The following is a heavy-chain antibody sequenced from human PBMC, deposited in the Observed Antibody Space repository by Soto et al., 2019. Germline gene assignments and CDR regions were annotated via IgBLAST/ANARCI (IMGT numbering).Heavy chain of an antibody. V-gene: IGHV1-69*01. CDR2: IIPISETT. Sequence: QVQLVQSGAEVKKPGSSVKVSCKASGGTFSSYAISWVRQAPGQGLEWMGGIIPISETTNYAQKFQGRVTITADESKSTAYMELSSRRSEDTAVYYCASSQGSSTSLEIYYYYYYGMDVWGQGTTVTVSS. J-gene: IGHJ6*02. D-gene: IGHD2-2*01. CDR1: GGTFSSYA. CDR3: ASSQGSSTSLEIYYYYYYGMDV.